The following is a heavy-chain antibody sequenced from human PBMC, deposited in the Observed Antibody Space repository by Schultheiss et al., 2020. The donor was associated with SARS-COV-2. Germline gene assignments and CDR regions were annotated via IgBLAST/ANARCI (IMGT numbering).Heavy chain of an antibody. J-gene: IGHJ4*02. V-gene: IGHV1-2*06. CDR3: ARGRTLGSTSRTSASY. D-gene: IGHD2-2*01. Sequence: ASVKVSCKASGYTFTSYGISWVRQAPGQGLEWMGRINPNSGGTNYAQKFQGRVTMTRDTSISTAYMELSSLRSEDTAVYYCARGRTLGSTSRTSASYWGQGTLVTVSS. CDR2: INPNSGGT. CDR1: GYTFTSYG.